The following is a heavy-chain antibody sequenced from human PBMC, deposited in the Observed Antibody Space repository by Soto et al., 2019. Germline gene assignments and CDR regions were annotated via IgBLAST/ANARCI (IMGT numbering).Heavy chain of an antibody. D-gene: IGHD5-12*01. V-gene: IGHV3-23*01. CDR2: ISGSSDRT. CDR1: GFTIRNYA. CDR3: EGSWT. Sequence: EVQVLESGGDLVQPGGSLRLSCAASGFTIRNYAMSWVRQAPGKALEWVSGISGSSDRTYYADSVKGRFTISKDTSSNTLYLQMISLRVEDTAVYRCEGSWTWGQGTMVTVSS. J-gene: IGHJ3*01.